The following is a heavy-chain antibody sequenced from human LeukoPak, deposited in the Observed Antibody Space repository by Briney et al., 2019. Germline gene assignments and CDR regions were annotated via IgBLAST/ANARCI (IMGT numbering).Heavy chain of an antibody. J-gene: IGHJ3*02. V-gene: IGHV3-48*04. D-gene: IGHD3-16*01. CDR3: AREARRGGAFDI. CDR2: ISSSSSTT. CDR1: GFTFSSYS. Sequence: GGSLRLSCAASGFTFSSYSMNWVRQAPGKGLEWVSYISSSSSTTYYADSVKGRFTISRDNAKNSLYLQMNSLRAEDTAVYYCAREARRGGAFDIWGQGTMVTVSS.